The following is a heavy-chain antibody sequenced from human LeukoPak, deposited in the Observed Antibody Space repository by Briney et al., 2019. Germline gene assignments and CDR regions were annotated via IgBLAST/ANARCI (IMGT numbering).Heavy chain of an antibody. V-gene: IGHV3-48*01. Sequence: PGGSLRLSCAASGFSFRSHGMNWVRQAPGKGLEWVSYITSSGSSIYYADSVKGRFTISRDNAKNSLYLQMNGLRAEDTAVYYCARDVATSGWATFYWGPGTLVTVSS. CDR3: ARDVATSGWATFY. CDR1: GFSFRSHG. J-gene: IGHJ4*02. D-gene: IGHD6-19*01. CDR2: ITSSGSSI.